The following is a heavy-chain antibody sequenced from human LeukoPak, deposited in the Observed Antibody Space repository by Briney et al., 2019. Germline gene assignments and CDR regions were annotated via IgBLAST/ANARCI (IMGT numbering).Heavy chain of an antibody. CDR1: GFIFSGYA. D-gene: IGHD2-8*02. CDR3: ARDRYCTGGTCPRAYFDY. J-gene: IGHJ4*02. V-gene: IGHV3-30*04. CDR2: ISDDGSNK. Sequence: GGSLRLSCAGAGFIFSGYALHWVRQAPGKGLEWVAVISDDGSNKYYADSVKGRFTISRDNSKNTLYLQMNSLRVEDTAVYYCARDRYCTGGTCPRAYFDYWGQGTLVTVSS.